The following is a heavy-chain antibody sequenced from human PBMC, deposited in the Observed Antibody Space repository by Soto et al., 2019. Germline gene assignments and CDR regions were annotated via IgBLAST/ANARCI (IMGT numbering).Heavy chain of an antibody. Sequence: QLQLQESGPGLVKPSETLSLTCTVSGGSISSSSYYWGWIRQPPGKGLEWIGSIYYSGSTYYNPSLKRRVTISVDTSKNQFSLKLSSVTAADTAVYYCASRGAYCSGGSCWFDPWGQGTLVTVSS. J-gene: IGHJ5*02. V-gene: IGHV4-39*01. CDR1: GGSISSSSYY. D-gene: IGHD2-15*01. CDR2: IYYSGST. CDR3: ASRGAYCSGGSCWFDP.